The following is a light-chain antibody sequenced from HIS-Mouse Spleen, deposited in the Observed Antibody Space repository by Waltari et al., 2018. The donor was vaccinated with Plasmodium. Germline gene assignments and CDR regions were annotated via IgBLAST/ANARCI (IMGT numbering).Light chain of an antibody. J-gene: IGKJ2*01. Sequence: EIVMTQSPATPSVSPGERATINCKSSQSVLYSSNNKNYLAWYQQKPGQPPKLLIYWASTRESGVPDRFSGSGSGTDFTLTISSLQAEDVAVYYCQQYYSTPYTFGQGTKLEIK. CDR1: QSVLYSSNNKNY. V-gene: IGKV4-1*01. CDR3: QQYYSTPYT. CDR2: WAS.